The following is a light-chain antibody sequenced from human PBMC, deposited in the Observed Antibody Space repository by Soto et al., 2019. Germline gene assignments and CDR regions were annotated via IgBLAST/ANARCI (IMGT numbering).Light chain of an antibody. CDR1: QSVSSN. Sequence: ERAPISCMASQSVSSNLAWYQQKPGQAPRLLIYGASIRATGIPARFSGSGSWTEFTLTISSLQSEDFAVYYCQQYNTWPPITFGQGTRLEIK. J-gene: IGKJ5*01. CDR3: QQYNTWPPIT. V-gene: IGKV3-15*01. CDR2: GAS.